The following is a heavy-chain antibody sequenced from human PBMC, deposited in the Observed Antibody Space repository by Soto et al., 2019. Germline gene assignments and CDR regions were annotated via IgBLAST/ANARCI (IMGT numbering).Heavy chain of an antibody. V-gene: IGHV3-23*01. J-gene: IGHJ4*02. Sequence: EVQLLESGGGLVQPGGSLTLSCAASGFSFSSYAMVWVRQAPGKGLEWVSVISARGGRSYFADSVKGRFTTSGDNSKNVLSLEMNSLRAEDTAPYFCAKGSIEYSAAVDNWGQGTLVLVSS. D-gene: IGHD5-12*01. CDR2: ISARGGRS. CDR1: GFSFSSYA. CDR3: AKGSIEYSAAVDN.